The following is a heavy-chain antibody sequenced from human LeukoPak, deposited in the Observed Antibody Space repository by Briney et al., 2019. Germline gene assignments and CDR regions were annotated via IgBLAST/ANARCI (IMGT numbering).Heavy chain of an antibody. CDR2: IYYSGST. CDR3: ARRISCSGGSCYALYYYGMDV. CDR1: GGSISSSSYY. V-gene: IGHV4-39*01. J-gene: IGHJ6*02. Sequence: PSETLSLTCTVSGGSISSSSYYWGWIRQPPGKGLEWIGSIYYSGSTYYNPSLKSRVTISVDTSKNQFSLKLSSVTAADTAEYYCARRISCSGGSCYALYYYGMDVWGQGTTVTVSS. D-gene: IGHD2-15*01.